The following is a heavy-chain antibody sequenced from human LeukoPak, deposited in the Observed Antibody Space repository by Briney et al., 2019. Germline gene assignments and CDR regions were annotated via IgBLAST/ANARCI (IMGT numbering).Heavy chain of an antibody. Sequence: SETLSLTCTVSGGSISSSSYYWGWIRQPPGKGLEWIGSIYYSGSTYYNPSLKSRVTISVDTSKNQFSLKLSSVTAADTAVYYCARDPAMVRGVTGYYYYGMDVWGQGTTVTVSS. J-gene: IGHJ6*02. CDR1: GGSISSSSYY. CDR3: ARDPAMVRGVTGYYYYGMDV. D-gene: IGHD3-10*01. CDR2: IYYSGST. V-gene: IGHV4-39*07.